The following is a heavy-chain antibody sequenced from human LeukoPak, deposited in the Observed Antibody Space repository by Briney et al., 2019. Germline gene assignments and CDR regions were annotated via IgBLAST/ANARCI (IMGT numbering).Heavy chain of an antibody. CDR3: ARDSLLRGYDFWSGYYTLMFDY. CDR2: ISAYNGNT. J-gene: IGHJ4*02. Sequence: ASVKVSCKASGYTFTSYGISWVRQAPGQGLEWMGWISAYNGNTNYAQKLQGRVTMTTDTSTSTAYMELGSLRSDDTAVYYCARDSLLRGYDFWSGYYTLMFDYWGQGTLVTVSS. V-gene: IGHV1-18*01. CDR1: GYTFTSYG. D-gene: IGHD3-3*01.